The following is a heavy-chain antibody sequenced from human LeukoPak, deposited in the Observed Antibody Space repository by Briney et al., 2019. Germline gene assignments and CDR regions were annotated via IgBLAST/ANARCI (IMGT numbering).Heavy chain of an antibody. Sequence: GASVKVSCKASGGTFSSYAISWVRQAPGQGLEWMGRIIPILGIANYAQKFQGRVTITADKSTSTAYMELSSLRSEDTAVYYCASLGGGEMATITYFDYWGQGTLVTVSS. CDR3: ASLGGGEMATITYFDY. J-gene: IGHJ4*02. CDR1: GGTFSSYA. D-gene: IGHD5-24*01. CDR2: IIPILGIA. V-gene: IGHV1-69*04.